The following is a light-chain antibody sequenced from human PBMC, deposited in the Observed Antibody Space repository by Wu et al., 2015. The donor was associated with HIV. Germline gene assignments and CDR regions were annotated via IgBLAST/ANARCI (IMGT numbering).Light chain of an antibody. CDR3: QQSGTTPWT. V-gene: IGKV1-39*01. CDR1: QNITNF. Sequence: DIQMTQSPSSLSASVGDRVTITCRASQNITNFLTWYQQKPGKAPYLLIYAASSLQSGVPSRFSGSGSGTDFTLSIKSLQPEDFATYYCQQSGTTPWTFGQGTKVEIK. CDR2: AAS. J-gene: IGKJ1*01.